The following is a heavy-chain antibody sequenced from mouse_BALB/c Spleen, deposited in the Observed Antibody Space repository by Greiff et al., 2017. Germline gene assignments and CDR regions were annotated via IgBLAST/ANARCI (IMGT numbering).Heavy chain of an antibody. CDR3: ARDKYGNLEY. V-gene: IGHV5-6-3*01. J-gene: IGHJ2*01. CDR1: GFTFSSYG. D-gene: IGHD2-10*02. CDR2: INSNGGST. Sequence: EVQGVESGGGLVQPGGSLKLSCAASGFTFSSYGMSWVRQTPDKRLELVATINSNGGSTYYPDSVNGRFTISRDNAKNTLYLQMSSLKSEDTAMYYCARDKYGNLEYWGQGTTLTVSS.